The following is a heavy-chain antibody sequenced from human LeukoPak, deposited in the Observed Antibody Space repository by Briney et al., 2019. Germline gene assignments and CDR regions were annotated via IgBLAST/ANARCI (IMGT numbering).Heavy chain of an antibody. D-gene: IGHD3-16*01. CDR2: IYYSGST. V-gene: IGHV4-59*01. CDR1: GGSISSYY. CDR3: ARAFGRAFDI. Sequence: SETLSLTCTVSGGSISSYYWSWIRQPPGKGLEWIGYIYYSGSTNYNPSLKSRVTISVDTSKNQFSLKLSSVTAADTAVYYCARAFGRAFDIWGQGTMVTVSS. J-gene: IGHJ3*02.